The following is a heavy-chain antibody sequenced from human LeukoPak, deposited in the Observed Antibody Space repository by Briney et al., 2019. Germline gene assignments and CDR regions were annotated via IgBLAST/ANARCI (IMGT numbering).Heavy chain of an antibody. CDR1: GYTFADYH. CDR2: INPKSGVT. V-gene: IGHV1-2*02. CDR3: ATTLSRGGPDDAFDI. Sequence: PGGPVKVSCKGSGYTFADYHIHWVRQAPGQGLEWMGWINPKSGVTHFAQKFQGRVTMTRDLSIKTTFMDLRSLTSDDSAIFYCATTLSRGGPDDAFDIWGHGTMVIVSS. J-gene: IGHJ3*02. D-gene: IGHD3-16*01.